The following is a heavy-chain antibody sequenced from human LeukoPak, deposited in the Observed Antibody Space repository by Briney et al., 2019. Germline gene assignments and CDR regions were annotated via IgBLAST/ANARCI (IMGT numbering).Heavy chain of an antibody. CDR2: IIPILGIA. D-gene: IGHD1-26*01. Sequence: ASVKVSCKASGGTFSSYAISWVRQAPGQGLEWMGRIIPILGIANYAQKFQGRVTITADKSTGTAYMGLSSLRSEDTAVYYCARARPIYSGSYHRYYFDYWGQGTMVTVSS. CDR3: ARARPIYSGSYHRYYFDY. J-gene: IGHJ4*02. CDR1: GGTFSSYA. V-gene: IGHV1-69*04.